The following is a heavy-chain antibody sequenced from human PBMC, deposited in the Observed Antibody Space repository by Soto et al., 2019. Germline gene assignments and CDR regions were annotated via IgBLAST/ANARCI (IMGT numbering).Heavy chain of an antibody. CDR2: IYYSGST. CDR1: GGSISSGDYY. V-gene: IGHV4-30-4*01. D-gene: IGHD2-15*01. CDR3: APLRAATLRFDP. Sequence: KTSETLSLTCTVSGGSISSGDYYWSWIRQPPGKGLEWIGYIYYSGSTYYNPSLKSRVTISVDTSKNQFSLKLSSVTAADTAVYYCAPLRAATLRFDPWGQGTLVTVSS. J-gene: IGHJ5*02.